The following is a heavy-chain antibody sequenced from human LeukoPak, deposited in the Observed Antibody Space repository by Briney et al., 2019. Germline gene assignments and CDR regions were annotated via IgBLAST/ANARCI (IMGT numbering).Heavy chain of an antibody. V-gene: IGHV4-59*01. Sequence: SETLSLTCTVSGGSFSSSYWSWIRQPPGKGLEWIGYIYSSGSTNYNPSLKSRVTISVDTSKNQFSLKLSSVTAADTAVYYCARVRSWFGESRRPSRHFDYWGQGTLVTVSS. J-gene: IGHJ4*02. CDR2: IYSSGST. CDR3: ARVRSWFGESRRPSRHFDY. D-gene: IGHD3-10*01. CDR1: GGSFSSSY.